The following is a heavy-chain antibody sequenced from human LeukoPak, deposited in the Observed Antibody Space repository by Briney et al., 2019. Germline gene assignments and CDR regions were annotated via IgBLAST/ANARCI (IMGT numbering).Heavy chain of an antibody. CDR1: GFTSSDYY. CDR2: ISSSSSYT. V-gene: IGHV3-11*06. J-gene: IGHJ3*02. CDR3: ARPRGGAYASDFDI. D-gene: IGHD1-26*01. Sequence: PGGSLSHSCAASGFTSSDYYMSWIRQAPGKGLEWVSYISSSSSYTNYADSVKGRFTISRDNAKNSLYLQMNSLRAEDTAVYYCARPRGGAYASDFDIWGQGTMVTVSS.